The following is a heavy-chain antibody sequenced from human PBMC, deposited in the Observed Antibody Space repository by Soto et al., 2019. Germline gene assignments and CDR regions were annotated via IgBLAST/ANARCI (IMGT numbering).Heavy chain of an antibody. CDR3: SRNKYTNGVCYTDSFDI. Sequence: ASVKVSCKASGYTFTSYVMHWVPQAPGQRLEWMGWINAGNGNTKYSQKVQGRVTIIRDTSASTAYMELSSLISEDTAVYYCSRNKYTNGVCYTDSFDIWGRGTMVPSPQ. J-gene: IGHJ3*02. CDR2: INAGNGNT. CDR1: GYTFTSYV. D-gene: IGHD2-8*01. V-gene: IGHV1-3*01.